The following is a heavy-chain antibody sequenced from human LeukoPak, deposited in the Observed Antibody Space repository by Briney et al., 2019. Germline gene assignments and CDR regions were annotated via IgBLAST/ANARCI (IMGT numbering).Heavy chain of an antibody. CDR2: MNPYSGNT. D-gene: IGHD2-2*02. CDR3: TRGSQNCASASCYNF. CDR1: GYTFTSYD. J-gene: IGHJ4*02. V-gene: IGHV1-8*01. Sequence: GASVKVSCKASGYTFTSYDINWVRQAAGQGFEWMGWMNPYSGNTGYAQKFQGRVTMTRSTSISTAYMELGSLTSEDTAVYYCTRGSQNCASASCYNFWGQGTLVTVSS.